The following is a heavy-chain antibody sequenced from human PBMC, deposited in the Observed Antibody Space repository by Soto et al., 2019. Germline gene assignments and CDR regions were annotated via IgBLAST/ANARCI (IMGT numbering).Heavy chain of an antibody. CDR3: ARGIAPYYFDY. D-gene: IGHD6-13*01. Sequence: SETLSLTCTVSGGSISSYYWSWIRQPPGKGLEWIGYIYYSGSTNYNPSLKSRVTITRDTSASTAYMELSSLRSEDTAVYYCARGIAPYYFDYWGQGTLVTVSS. CDR1: GGSISSYY. V-gene: IGHV4-59*01. J-gene: IGHJ4*02. CDR2: IYYSGST.